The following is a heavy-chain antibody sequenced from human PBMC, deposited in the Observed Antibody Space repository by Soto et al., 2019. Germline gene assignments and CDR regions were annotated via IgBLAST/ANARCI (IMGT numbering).Heavy chain of an antibody. V-gene: IGHV5-51*01. Sequence: GESLKISCKGSGYSFTSYWIGWVRQMPRKVLEWMGIIYPGDSDTRYSPSFQGQVTISADKSISTAYLQWSSLKASDTAMYYCATTYSSGWYAEGYYFDYWGQGXLVTVYS. D-gene: IGHD6-19*01. J-gene: IGHJ4*02. CDR3: ATTYSSGWYAEGYYFDY. CDR2: IYPGDSDT. CDR1: GYSFTSYW.